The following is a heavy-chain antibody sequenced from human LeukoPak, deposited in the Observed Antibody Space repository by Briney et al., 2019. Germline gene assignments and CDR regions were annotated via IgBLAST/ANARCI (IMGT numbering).Heavy chain of an antibody. J-gene: IGHJ6*02. Sequence: GGSLRLSCAASGFALGSHWMTWVRQVPGRGPEWVANVNRDGSETYYLDSVKGRFTISKDNAKNSLYLQMNSLRAEDTALYHCARNNGVDVWGQGTTVIVSS. CDR3: ARNNGVDV. CDR2: VNRDGSET. CDR1: GFALGSHW. V-gene: IGHV3-7*03.